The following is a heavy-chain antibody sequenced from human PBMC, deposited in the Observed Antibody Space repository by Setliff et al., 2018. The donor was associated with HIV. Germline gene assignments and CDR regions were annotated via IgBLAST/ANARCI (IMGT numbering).Heavy chain of an antibody. Sequence: GESLKISCKGSGYSFSSYWIGWVRQMPGKGLELMGIIYPGDSDTRYSPSFQGQVTISADKSISTAYLQWSSLKASDTAMYYCARKAAADAFDIWGQGTMVTVSS. D-gene: IGHD6-13*01. CDR3: ARKAAADAFDI. CDR2: IYPGDSDT. V-gene: IGHV5-51*01. CDR1: GYSFSSYW. J-gene: IGHJ3*02.